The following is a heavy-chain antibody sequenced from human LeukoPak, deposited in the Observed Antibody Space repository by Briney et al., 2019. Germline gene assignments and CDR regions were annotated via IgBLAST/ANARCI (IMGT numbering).Heavy chain of an antibody. CDR2: ISGSGGST. V-gene: IGHV3-23*01. J-gene: IGHJ4*02. D-gene: IGHD3-3*01. CDR1: GFTFSSYA. Sequence: GGSLRLSCAASGFTFSSYAMSWVRQAPGKGLEWVSAISGSGGSTYYADSVKGRFTISRDNSKNTLYLQMNSLRAEDTAVYYCAKGNDFWSGYYTGDYFDYWGQGTLVTVSS. CDR3: AKGNDFWSGYYTGDYFDY.